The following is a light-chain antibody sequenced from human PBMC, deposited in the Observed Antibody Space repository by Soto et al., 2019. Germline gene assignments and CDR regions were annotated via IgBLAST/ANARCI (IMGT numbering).Light chain of an antibody. J-gene: IGKJ1*01. CDR2: EAA. CDR3: QQYHSYSWT. CDR1: QSISSW. Sequence: IKMNYSLSTLSATVRDRVAITCRASQSISSWLAWYQQESEKALKLLIYEAASLESGVPSRFSGRGSGTEFALSISSLQPDDLATYYCQQYHSYSWTFGQGSNVAI. V-gene: IGKV1-5*01.